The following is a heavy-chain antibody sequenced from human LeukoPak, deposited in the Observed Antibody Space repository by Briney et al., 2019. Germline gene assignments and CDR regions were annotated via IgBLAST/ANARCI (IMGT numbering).Heavy chain of an antibody. J-gene: IGHJ6*03. D-gene: IGHD1-26*01. CDR1: GGTFSSYA. Sequence: SVKLSCKPSGGTFSSYAISWVRQAPGHGLEWMGGIIPIFGTANYAQKFQGRVTITADESTSTAYMELSSLRSEDTAVYYCARDSGSWGGYYYYMDVWGKGTTVTVSS. CDR2: IIPIFGTA. CDR3: ARDSGSWGGYYYYMDV. V-gene: IGHV1-69*13.